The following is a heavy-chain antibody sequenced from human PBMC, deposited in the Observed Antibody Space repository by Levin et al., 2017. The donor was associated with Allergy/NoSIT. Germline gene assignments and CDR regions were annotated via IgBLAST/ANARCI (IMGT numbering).Heavy chain of an antibody. Sequence: SETLSLTCAVYGGSFSGYYWSWIRQPPGKGLEWIGEINHSGSTNYNPSLKSRVTISVDTSKNQFSLKLSSVTAADTAVYYCARAKYYYYYGMDVWGQGTTVTVSS. CDR3: ARAKYYYYYGMDV. V-gene: IGHV4-34*01. J-gene: IGHJ6*02. CDR1: GGSFSGYY. CDR2: INHSGST.